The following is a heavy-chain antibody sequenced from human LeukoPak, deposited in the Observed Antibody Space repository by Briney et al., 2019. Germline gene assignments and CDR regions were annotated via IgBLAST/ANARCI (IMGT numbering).Heavy chain of an antibody. V-gene: IGHV4-39*01. D-gene: IGHD6-19*01. CDR2: IYYSGNT. Sequence: SETLSLTCAVYGGSFGGYYWGWIRQPPGKGLEWIGSIYYSGNTYYNPSLKSRVSISIDTSKSQFSLKLNSVTAADTAVYYCARRVAVAGRNDWFDPWGQGTLVTVSS. J-gene: IGHJ5*02. CDR1: GGSFGGYY. CDR3: ARRVAVAGRNDWFDP.